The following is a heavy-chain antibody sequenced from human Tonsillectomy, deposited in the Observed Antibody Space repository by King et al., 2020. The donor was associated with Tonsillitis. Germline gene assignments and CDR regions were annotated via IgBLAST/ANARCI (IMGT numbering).Heavy chain of an antibody. Sequence: VQLVESGGGVVQPGRSLRLSCATSGFTFSSYGMHWVRQAPGKGLEGVAVISEDGSNKFYADSVKGRFTISRDNSENTLYLQINSLRAEETAVYYCASDWGGTNPLDVFDIWGQGTMVTVSS. CDR1: GFTFSSYG. CDR2: ISEDGSNK. CDR3: ASDWGGTNPLDVFDI. D-gene: IGHD2-8*01. J-gene: IGHJ3*02. V-gene: IGHV3-33*05.